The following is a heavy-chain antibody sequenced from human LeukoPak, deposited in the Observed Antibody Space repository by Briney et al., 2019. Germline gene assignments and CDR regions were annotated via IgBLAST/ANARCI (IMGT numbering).Heavy chain of an antibody. J-gene: IGHJ5*02. CDR3: VRIPNSANFPNWFDP. V-gene: IGHV3-21*01. CDR2: ISGSSSHI. CDR1: GFIFSSYG. Sequence: GESLKISCAASGFIFSSYGMYWVRQAPGKGLEWISSISGSSSHIYYADSVKGRFTISRDNAKDSLYLQMNSLRAEDTALYYCVRIPNSANFPNWFDPWGQGTLVTVSS. D-gene: IGHD4/OR15-4a*01.